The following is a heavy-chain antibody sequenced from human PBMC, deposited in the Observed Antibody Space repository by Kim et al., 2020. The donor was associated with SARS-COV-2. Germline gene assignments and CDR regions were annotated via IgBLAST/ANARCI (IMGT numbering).Heavy chain of an antibody. J-gene: IGHJ6*02. CDR2: IIPIFGTA. D-gene: IGHD3-22*01. CDR1: GGTFSSYA. Sequence: SVKVSCKASGGTFSSYAISWVRQAPGQGLEWMGGIIPIFGTANYAQKFQGRVTITADESTSTAYMELSSLRSEDTAVYYCARASYYYDSSGTLHNYYYGMDVWGQGTTVTVSS. CDR3: ARASYYYDSSGTLHNYYYGMDV. V-gene: IGHV1-69*13.